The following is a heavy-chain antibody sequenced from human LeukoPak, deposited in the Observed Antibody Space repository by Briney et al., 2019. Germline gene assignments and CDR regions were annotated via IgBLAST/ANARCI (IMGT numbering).Heavy chain of an antibody. Sequence: ASVKVSCKASGYTFTNYAMNWVRQAPGQGLEWMGWINPNSGGTNYAQKFQGRVTMTRDTSISTAYTELSRLRSDDTAVYYCARGSYDYVWGSYRRTAGIDYWGQGTLVTVSS. V-gene: IGHV1-2*02. CDR3: ARGSYDYVWGSYRRTAGIDY. CDR2: INPNSGGT. D-gene: IGHD3-16*02. CDR1: GYTFTNYA. J-gene: IGHJ4*02.